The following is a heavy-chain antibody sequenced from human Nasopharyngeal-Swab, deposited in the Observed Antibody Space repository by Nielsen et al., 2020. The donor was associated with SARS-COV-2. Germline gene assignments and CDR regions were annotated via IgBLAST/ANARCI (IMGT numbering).Heavy chain of an antibody. CDR1: GFTFRSYS. J-gene: IGHJ6*03. CDR2: ISSSSSTI. CDR3: ARKWGGDYYGSGSLPYYMDV. Sequence: GESLKISCAASGFTFRSYSMNWVRQAPGKGPEWVSYISSSSSTIYYADSVKGRFTISRDNAKNSLYLQMNSLRAEDTAVYYCARKWGGDYYGSGSLPYYMDVWGKGTTVTVSS. V-gene: IGHV3-48*04. D-gene: IGHD3-10*01.